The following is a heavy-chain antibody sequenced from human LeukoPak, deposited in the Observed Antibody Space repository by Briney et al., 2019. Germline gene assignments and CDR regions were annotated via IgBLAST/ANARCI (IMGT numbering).Heavy chain of an antibody. Sequence: ASVKVSCKASGYTFTSYYMHWVRQAPGQGLEWMGIINPSGDSTSYAQKFQGRVTMTRDTSTSTVYMELNSLRAEDTAVYYCAKDPSYSGSYSPFDYWGQGTLVTVSS. CDR2: INPSGDST. CDR3: AKDPSYSGSYSPFDY. CDR1: GYTFTSYY. V-gene: IGHV1-46*01. J-gene: IGHJ4*02. D-gene: IGHD1-26*01.